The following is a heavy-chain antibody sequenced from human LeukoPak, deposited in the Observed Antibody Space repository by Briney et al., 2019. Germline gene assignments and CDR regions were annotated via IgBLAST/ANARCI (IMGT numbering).Heavy chain of an antibody. CDR3: ARHKHYYDSSGLGEFDY. D-gene: IGHD3-22*01. CDR1: GGSISSGGYY. J-gene: IGHJ4*02. CDR2: IYYSGST. V-gene: IGHV4-31*03. Sequence: PSQTLSLTCTVSGGSISSGGYYWSWIRQHPGKGLEWIGYIYYSGSTYYNPSLKSRVTISVDTSKNQFSLKLSSVTAADTAVYYCARHKHYYDSSGLGEFDYWGQGTLVTVSS.